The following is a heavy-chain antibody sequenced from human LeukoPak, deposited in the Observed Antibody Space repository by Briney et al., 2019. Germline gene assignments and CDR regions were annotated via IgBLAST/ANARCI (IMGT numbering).Heavy chain of an antibody. Sequence: GGSLRLSCAASGFTFSSYWMSWVRQAPGKGLEWVANIKQDGSEKYYVDSVKGRFTISRDNAKNSLYLQMNSLRAEDTAVYYCARDLYYYDSSGYYDYWGQGTLITVSS. J-gene: IGHJ4*02. CDR2: IKQDGSEK. CDR1: GFTFSSYW. V-gene: IGHV3-7*01. D-gene: IGHD3-22*01. CDR3: ARDLYYYDSSGYYDY.